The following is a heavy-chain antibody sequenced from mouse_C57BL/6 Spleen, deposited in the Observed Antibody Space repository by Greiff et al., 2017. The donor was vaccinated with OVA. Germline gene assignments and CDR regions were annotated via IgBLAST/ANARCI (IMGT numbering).Heavy chain of an antibody. Sequence: VQLQQSGAELVRPGASVKISCKASGYAFSSYWMNWVKQRPGKGLEWIGQIYPGDGDTNYNGKFKGKATLTADKSSSTAYMQLSSLTSEDSAVYLCARLGIYDYDGGGSMDYWGQGTSVTVSS. CDR3: ARLGIYDYDGGGSMDY. J-gene: IGHJ4*01. CDR2: IYPGDGDT. CDR1: GYAFSSYW. D-gene: IGHD2-4*01. V-gene: IGHV1-80*01.